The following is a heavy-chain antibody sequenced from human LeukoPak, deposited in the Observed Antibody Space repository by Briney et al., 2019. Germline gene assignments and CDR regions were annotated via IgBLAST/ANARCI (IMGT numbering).Heavy chain of an antibody. Sequence: SETLSLTCTVSGGSISSYYWSWIRQPPGKGLEWIGYIYYSGSTNYNPSLKSRVTISVDTSKNQFSLKLSSVTAADTAVHYCARHGIYDSSGYYEAESNYFDYWGQGTLVTVSS. CDR2: IYYSGST. V-gene: IGHV4-59*08. CDR3: ARHGIYDSSGYYEAESNYFDY. D-gene: IGHD3-22*01. CDR1: GGSISSYY. J-gene: IGHJ4*02.